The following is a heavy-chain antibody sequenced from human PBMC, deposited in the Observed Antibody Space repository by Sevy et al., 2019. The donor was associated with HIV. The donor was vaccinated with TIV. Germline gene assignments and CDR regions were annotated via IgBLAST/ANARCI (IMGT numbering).Heavy chain of an antibody. CDR2: IGTLDDT. J-gene: IGHJ4*02. V-gene: IGHV3-13*04. Sequence: GGSLRLSCAAYGFSFSGSDMHWVRQSTGKGLEWISSIGTLDDTFYAESVKGRFNISRDNGKSSLYLQMNTLRVGDTARYYCVRGLQSHCDRTACPLDHWGQGTLVTVSS. D-gene: IGHD2-21*01. CDR1: GFSFSGSD. CDR3: VRGLQSHCDRTACPLDH.